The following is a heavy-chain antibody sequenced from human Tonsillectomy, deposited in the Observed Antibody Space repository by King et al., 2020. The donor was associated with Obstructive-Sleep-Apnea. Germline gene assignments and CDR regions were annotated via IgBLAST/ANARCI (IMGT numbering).Heavy chain of an antibody. D-gene: IGHD2-2*01. J-gene: IGHJ4*02. CDR1: GFTFSSYG. CDR3: CYQSPLEFDY. CDR2: IRYDGSNK. Sequence: QVQLVESGGGVVQPGRSLRLSCAASGFTFSSYGMHWVRQAPGKGLEWGAFIRYDGSNKYYADSVKGRFTISRDNSKNTLYLQMNSLRAEDTAVYYCCYQSPLEFDYWGQGTLVTVSS. V-gene: IGHV3-30*02.